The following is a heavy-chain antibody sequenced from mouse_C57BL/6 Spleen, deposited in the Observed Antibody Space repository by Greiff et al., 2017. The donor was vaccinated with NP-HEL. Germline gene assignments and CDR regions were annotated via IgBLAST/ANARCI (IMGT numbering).Heavy chain of an antibody. J-gene: IGHJ4*01. V-gene: IGHV1-55*01. Sequence: QVQLQQPGAELVKPGASVKMSCKASGYTFTSYWITWVKQRPGQGLEWIGDIYPGSGSTNYNEKFKGKATLTADKSSSTAYMQFSSLTSEDSAIYYCARGRAMDYWGQGTSVTVSS. CDR1: GYTFTSYW. CDR2: IYPGSGST. CDR3: ARGRAMDY.